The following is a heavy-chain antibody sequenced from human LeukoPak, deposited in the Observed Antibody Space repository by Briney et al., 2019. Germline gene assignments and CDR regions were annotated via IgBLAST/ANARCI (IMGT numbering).Heavy chain of an antibody. D-gene: IGHD3-10*01. CDR2: IYYSGST. J-gene: IGHJ6*02. CDR1: GGSISSGGYY. Sequence: SETLSLTCTVSGGSISSGGYYWSWIRQPPGKGLEWIGYIYYSGSTNYNPSLKSRVTISVDASKNQFSLKLSSVTAADTAVYYCARDNTMVRGVSDYYYYYGMDVWGQGTTVTVSS. V-gene: IGHV4-61*08. CDR3: ARDNTMVRGVSDYYYYYGMDV.